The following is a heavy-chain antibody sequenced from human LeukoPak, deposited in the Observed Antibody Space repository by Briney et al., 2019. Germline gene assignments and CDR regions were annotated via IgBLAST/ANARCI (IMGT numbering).Heavy chain of an antibody. CDR3: AKLAKYFYGSETYYFFEH. CDR1: GVSFTTYW. D-gene: IGHD3-10*01. J-gene: IGHJ4*02. CDR2: IKQDGTEK. Sequence: PGESLRLSCAASGVSFTTYWMSWVRQAPGKGLEWVANIKQDGTEKYYVDSVKGRFTISRDNAKNSLYLQMNSLRVEDTAVYYCAKLAKYFYGSETYYFFEHWGQGTPVTASS. V-gene: IGHV3-7*01.